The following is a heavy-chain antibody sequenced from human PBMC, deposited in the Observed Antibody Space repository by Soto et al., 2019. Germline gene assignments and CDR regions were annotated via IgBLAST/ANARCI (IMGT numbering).Heavy chain of an antibody. D-gene: IGHD5-18*01. V-gene: IGHV4-39*01. CDR3: ARHFDTAMFGFDY. Sequence: SETLSLTCTVSGGSISSSSYYWGWIRQPPGKGLEWIGSIYYSGSTYYNPSLKSRVTISVDTSKNQFSLKLSSVTAADTAVYYCARHFDTAMFGFDYWGQGTLVTVSS. CDR1: GGSISSSSYY. J-gene: IGHJ4*02. CDR2: IYYSGST.